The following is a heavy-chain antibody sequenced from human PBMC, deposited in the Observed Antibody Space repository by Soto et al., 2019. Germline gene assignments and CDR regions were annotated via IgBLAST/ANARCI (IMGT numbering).Heavy chain of an antibody. CDR2: VSSAGGSK. CDR3: ARGGGYSGYDPLDY. Sequence: QVQLVESGGGVVQSGKSLRLSCAASGLTFNTYVMHWVRQAPGKGLEWLAFVSSAGGSKYYADSVTGRFTISRDNSQNTLHLQMNSLGPEDTAVYYCARGGGYSGYDPLDYWGQGTLVTVSS. CDR1: GLTFNTYV. D-gene: IGHD5-12*01. J-gene: IGHJ4*02. V-gene: IGHV3-30-3*01.